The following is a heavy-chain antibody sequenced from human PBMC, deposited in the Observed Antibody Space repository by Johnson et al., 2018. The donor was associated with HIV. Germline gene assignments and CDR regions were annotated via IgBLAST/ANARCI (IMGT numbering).Heavy chain of an antibody. CDR1: GFTFSSYA. Sequence: VQVVESGGGLVQPGGSLRLSCVASGFTFSSYAMSWVRQAPGKGLEWVSGISASGGSTYYADSVKGRFTISRDNSKNSLYLQMNSLRAEDTAVYYCARDLFVLYVPGDAFAIWGQGTMVTVSS. D-gene: IGHD3-16*01. V-gene: IGHV3-23*04. CDR3: ARDLFVLYVPGDAFAI. J-gene: IGHJ3*02. CDR2: ISASGGST.